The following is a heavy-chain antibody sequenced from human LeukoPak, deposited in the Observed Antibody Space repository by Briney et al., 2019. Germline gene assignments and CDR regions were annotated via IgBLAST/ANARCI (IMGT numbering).Heavy chain of an antibody. Sequence: GGSLRLSCAASGFTFSNYGMHWVRQAPGKGLEWVAVIWYDGNNKYQRDSVKGRFIISRDNPKNTLYLQMNSLRSDDTAVYYCARDGVYYDSSGYSNYWGQGTLVTVSS. D-gene: IGHD3-22*01. CDR1: GFTFSNYG. CDR2: IWYDGNNK. V-gene: IGHV3-33*01. CDR3: ARDGVYYDSSGYSNY. J-gene: IGHJ4*02.